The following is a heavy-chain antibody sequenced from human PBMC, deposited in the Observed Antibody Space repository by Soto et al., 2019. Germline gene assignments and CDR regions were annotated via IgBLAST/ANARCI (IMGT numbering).Heavy chain of an antibody. J-gene: IGHJ6*02. Sequence: QVQLVQSGAEVTKPGSSVKVSCKASGGSLSNYGISWVRQAPGQGLEWMGGIIPVFGTANYAQKFQGRVTITADESTSIVYMDVTSPKSEDTAVYYCARGDATKIVVTTYYAMDVWGQGTTVTVSS. D-gene: IGHD3-9*01. V-gene: IGHV1-69*12. CDR1: GGSLSNYG. CDR2: IIPVFGTA. CDR3: ARGDATKIVVTTYYAMDV.